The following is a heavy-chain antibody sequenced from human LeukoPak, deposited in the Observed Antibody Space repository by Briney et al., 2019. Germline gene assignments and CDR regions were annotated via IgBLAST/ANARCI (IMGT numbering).Heavy chain of an antibody. J-gene: IGHJ3*01. V-gene: IGHV5-51*01. CDR1: GYTFTNFW. Sequence: GESLKISCKSSGYTFTNFWIAWVRQMPGKGLELMGIIYPGGSDVRYSPSFQGQVSISADKSTSTAYLQWGSLKASDTAMYYCARRGDATTLNKSFDVWGLGTMVTVSS. CDR2: IYPGGSDV. D-gene: IGHD1-14*01. CDR3: ARRGDATTLNKSFDV.